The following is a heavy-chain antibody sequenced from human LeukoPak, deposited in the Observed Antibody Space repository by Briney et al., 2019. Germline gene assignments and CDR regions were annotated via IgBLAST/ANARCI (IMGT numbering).Heavy chain of an antibody. CDR3: ARHIYDSSAGDY. D-gene: IGHD3-22*01. J-gene: IGHJ4*02. V-gene: IGHV5-51*01. CDR2: IYPGDSDI. Sequence: GESLKISCKRSGYSFTTYWIGWVSQMPGKGLEWMGIIYPGDSDIRYSPSFQGQVTISVDKSISTAYLQWSSLKASDTAMYYCARHIYDSSAGDYWGQGTLITVSS. CDR1: GYSFTTYW.